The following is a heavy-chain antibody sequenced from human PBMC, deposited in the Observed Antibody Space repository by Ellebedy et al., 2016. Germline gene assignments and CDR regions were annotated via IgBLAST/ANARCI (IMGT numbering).Heavy chain of an antibody. J-gene: IGHJ6*02. CDR3: ARGMATTGIYYYYAMDV. Sequence: GGSLRLXCAASGFTFTDYYMTWIRQAPGKGLEWISYISTSGSIMYYADSVKGRFTISRDNAKNSLYLQMNSLRAEDTAVYYCARGMATTGIYYYYAMDVWGQGTTVTVSS. V-gene: IGHV3-11*01. CDR2: ISTSGSIM. D-gene: IGHD1-1*01. CDR1: GFTFTDYY.